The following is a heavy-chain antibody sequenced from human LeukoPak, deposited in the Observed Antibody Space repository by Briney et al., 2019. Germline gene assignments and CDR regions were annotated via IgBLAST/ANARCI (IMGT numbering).Heavy chain of an antibody. J-gene: IGHJ4*02. D-gene: IGHD3-22*01. CDR1: GFTFSNAW. Sequence: GGSLRLYCAASGFTFSNAWMSWVRQAPGKGLEWVGRIKSKTDGGTTDYAAPVKGRFTISRDDSKNTLYLQMNSLKTEDTAVYYCTTRYDSSGYYYSSSDDYWGQGTLVTVSS. V-gene: IGHV3-15*01. CDR2: IKSKTDGGTT. CDR3: TTRYDSSGYYYSSSDDY.